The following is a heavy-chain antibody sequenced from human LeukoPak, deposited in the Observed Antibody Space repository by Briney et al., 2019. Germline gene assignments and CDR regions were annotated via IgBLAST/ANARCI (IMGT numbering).Heavy chain of an antibody. Sequence: SETLSLTCAVYGGSFSGYYWRWIRHPPGKGLEWLGEINHSGSTNYNPSLKSRVPISVDTSKNQFSLTLSSVTAAHTAVYYCAARNGDCYSCGTDVWGQGTTVTVS. D-gene: IGHD2-8*01. J-gene: IGHJ6*02. CDR3: AARNGDCYSCGTDV. CDR2: INHSGST. V-gene: IGHV4-34*01. CDR1: GGSFSGYY.